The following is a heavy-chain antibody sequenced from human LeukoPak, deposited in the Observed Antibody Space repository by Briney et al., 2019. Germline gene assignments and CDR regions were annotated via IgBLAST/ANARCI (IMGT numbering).Heavy chain of an antibody. CDR1: GYTFTSYG. Sequence: SVKVSCKASGYTFTSYGISWVRQAPGQGLEWMGRIIPILGIANYAQKFQGRVTITADKSTSTAYMELSSLRSEDTAVYYCARVGPREGGNWDYWGQGTLVTVSS. J-gene: IGHJ4*02. CDR2: IIPILGIA. CDR3: ARVGPREGGNWDY. D-gene: IGHD4-23*01. V-gene: IGHV1-69*04.